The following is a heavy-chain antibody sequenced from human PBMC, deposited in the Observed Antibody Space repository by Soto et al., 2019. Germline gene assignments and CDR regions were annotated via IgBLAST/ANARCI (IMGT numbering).Heavy chain of an antibody. V-gene: IGHV1-3*04. Sequence: QVQLVQSGAEVKKPGASVKLSCKTSGYTFSRYAVQWVRQAPGQTFEWMGWINTGDGDTKYSQKFRGRLTITRDTSTTTTCMELSNLRAVDTAMDYCARVPRDTSDVVQVPAVMFDDWFVPWGQGSMVIVSS. CDR2: INTGDGDT. CDR1: GYTFSRYA. CDR3: ARVPRDTSDVVQVPAVMFDDWFVP. D-gene: IGHD2-21*02. J-gene: IGHJ5*02.